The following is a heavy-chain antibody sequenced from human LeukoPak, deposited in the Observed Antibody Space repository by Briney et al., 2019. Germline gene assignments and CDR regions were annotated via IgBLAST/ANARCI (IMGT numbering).Heavy chain of an antibody. J-gene: IGHJ4*02. D-gene: IGHD6-13*01. CDR3: ARGYSSSKPRSWYDY. CDR2: IYYSGST. CDR1: GGSISSSSYY. V-gene: IGHV4-61*05. Sequence: SETLSLTCTVSGGSISSSSYYWGWIRQPPGKGLEWIGYIYYSGSTNYNPSLKSRVTISVGTSKNQFSLKLSSVTAADTAVYYCARGYSSSKPRSWYDYWGQGTLVTVSS.